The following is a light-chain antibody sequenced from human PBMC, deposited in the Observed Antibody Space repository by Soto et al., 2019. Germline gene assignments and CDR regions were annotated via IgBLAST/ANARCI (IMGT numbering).Light chain of an antibody. J-gene: IGLJ2*01. CDR2: EDN. Sequence: NFMLTQPHSVSESPGKTVTISCTGSSGSIASNYVQWYQQRPGSAPTTVIYEDNQRPSGVPDRFSGSIDSSSNSASLTISGLKTEDEADYYCQSYDSSAVVFGGGTKPPS. CDR1: SGSIASNY. V-gene: IGLV6-57*02. CDR3: QSYDSSAVV.